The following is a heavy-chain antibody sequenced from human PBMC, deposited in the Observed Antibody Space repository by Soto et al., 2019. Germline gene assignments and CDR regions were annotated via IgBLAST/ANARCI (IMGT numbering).Heavy chain of an antibody. Sequence: SETLSLTCTVSGGSVSSGSYYWSWIRQPPGKGLEWIGYIYYSGSTNYNPSLKSRVTISVDTSKNQFSLKLSSVTAADTAVYYCARELELNWLDPWGQGTLVTVS. CDR3: ARELELNWLDP. V-gene: IGHV4-61*01. D-gene: IGHD1-7*01. J-gene: IGHJ5*02. CDR1: GGSVSSGSYY. CDR2: IYYSGST.